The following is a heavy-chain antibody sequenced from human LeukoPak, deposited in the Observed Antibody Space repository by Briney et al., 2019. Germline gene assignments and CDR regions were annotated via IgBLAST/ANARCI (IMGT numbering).Heavy chain of an antibody. D-gene: IGHD2-2*02. V-gene: IGHV1-24*01. Sequence: ASVKVSCKVSGCTLTELSMHWVRQAPGKGLEWMGGFDPEDGETIYAQKFQGRVTITADESTSTAYMELSSLRSEDTAVYYCASGGDCSSTSCYTNYYYYYGMDVWGQGTTVTVSS. CDR3: ASGGDCSSTSCYTNYYYYYGMDV. CDR1: GCTLTELS. J-gene: IGHJ6*02. CDR2: FDPEDGET.